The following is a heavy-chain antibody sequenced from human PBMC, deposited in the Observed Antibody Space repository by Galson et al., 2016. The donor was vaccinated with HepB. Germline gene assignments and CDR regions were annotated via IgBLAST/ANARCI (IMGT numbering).Heavy chain of an antibody. CDR2: IKAESDDGTT. V-gene: IGHV3-15*01. Sequence: SLRLSCAASGFTFSKAWVSWVRQAQGKGPEWIGRIKAESDDGTTDYAAPVKGRFTISRDDSKNTLYLQMRSLRTEDTAVYYCATDYCSGPSCYFAAFGIWGQGTIVAVSS. J-gene: IGHJ3*02. CDR1: GFTFSKAW. CDR3: ATDYCSGPSCYFAAFGI. D-gene: IGHD2-2*01.